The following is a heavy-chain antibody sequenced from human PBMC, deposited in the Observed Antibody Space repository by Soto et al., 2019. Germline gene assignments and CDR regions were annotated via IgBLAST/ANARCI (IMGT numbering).Heavy chain of an antibody. CDR1: GFTFDDYG. Sequence: GGSLRLSCAASGFTFDDYGMSWVRQAPGKGLEWVSGINWNGGSTGYADSVKGRFTISRDNAKNSLYLQMNSLRAEDTALYHCASSVCSGGSCHSSIWGQGTLVTVSS. D-gene: IGHD2-15*01. CDR3: ASSVCSGGSCHSSI. V-gene: IGHV3-20*01. CDR2: INWNGGST. J-gene: IGHJ4*02.